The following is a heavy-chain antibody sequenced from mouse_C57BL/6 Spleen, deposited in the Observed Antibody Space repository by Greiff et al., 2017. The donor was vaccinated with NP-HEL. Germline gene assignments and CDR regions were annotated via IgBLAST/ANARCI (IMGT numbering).Heavy chain of an antibody. J-gene: IGHJ3*01. CDR3: ARGYGSSGRFAY. D-gene: IGHD1-1*01. CDR2: INPNNGGT. V-gene: IGHV1-22*01. CDR1: GYTFTDYN. Sequence: VQLQQSGPELVKPGASVKMSCKASGYTFTDYNMHWVKQSHGKSLEWIGYINPNNGGTSYNQKFKGKATLTVNKSSSPAYMELRSLTSGDSAVYDCARGYGSSGRFAYWGQGTLVTVSA.